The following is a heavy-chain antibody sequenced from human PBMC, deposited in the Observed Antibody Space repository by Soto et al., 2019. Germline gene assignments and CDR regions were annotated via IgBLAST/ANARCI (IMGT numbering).Heavy chain of an antibody. J-gene: IGHJ6*02. Sequence: GGSLRLSCAASGFTFSSYAMSWVRQAPGKGLEWVSAISGSGGSTYYADSVKGRFTISRDNSKNTLYLQMNSLRAEDTAVYYCAKDPRATSLYYYYGMDVWGQGTTVTVSS. V-gene: IGHV3-23*01. CDR3: AKDPRATSLYYYYGMDV. D-gene: IGHD1-26*01. CDR1: GFTFSSYA. CDR2: ISGSGGST.